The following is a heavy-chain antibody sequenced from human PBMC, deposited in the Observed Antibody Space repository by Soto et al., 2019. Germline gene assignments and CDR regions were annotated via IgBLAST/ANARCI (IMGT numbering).Heavy chain of an antibody. V-gene: IGHV1-69*06. Sequence: QVYLVQSGAEVKKPGSSVKTSCKASGGIFSSNTINWVRQAAGQGLEWMGGIIPLFGTANYAEKFQGRVTSTADKSTKTEYMELTSLRSEDTAVYYCASKAACGGDCYAFDSWGQGTLVTVSS. D-gene: IGHD2-21*02. CDR3: ASKAACGGDCYAFDS. J-gene: IGHJ4*02. CDR2: IIPLFGTA. CDR1: GGIFSSNT.